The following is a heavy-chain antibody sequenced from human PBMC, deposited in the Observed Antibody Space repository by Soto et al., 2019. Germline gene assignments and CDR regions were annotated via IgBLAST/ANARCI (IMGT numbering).Heavy chain of an antibody. V-gene: IGHV1-46*01. Sequence: QVQLVQSGAEVKKPGASVKVSCKASGYTFTSYYMHWVRQAPGQGLEWMGIINPSGGSTSYAQKFQGRVTMTRDTSTSTVYRELSSLRSEDTAVYYCARGAALITMVRGVRFGMDVWGQGTTVTVSS. CDR2: INPSGGST. CDR1: GYTFTSYY. CDR3: ARGAALITMVRGVRFGMDV. D-gene: IGHD3-10*01. J-gene: IGHJ6*02.